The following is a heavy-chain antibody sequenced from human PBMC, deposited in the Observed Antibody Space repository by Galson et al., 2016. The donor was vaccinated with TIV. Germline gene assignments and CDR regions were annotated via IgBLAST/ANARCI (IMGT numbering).Heavy chain of an antibody. CDR3: ARGTHDYNSYMDV. CDR1: GVTFNSYA. J-gene: IGHJ6*02. V-gene: IGHV1-69*13. Sequence: SVKVSCKASGVTFNSYAINWVRQALGQGLEWMGGIIAIFGTTNYAQKFQGRVTINANESTSTAYMELSNLRSEDTAVYYCARGTHDYNSYMDVWGQGTTVTVSS. CDR2: IIAIFGTT.